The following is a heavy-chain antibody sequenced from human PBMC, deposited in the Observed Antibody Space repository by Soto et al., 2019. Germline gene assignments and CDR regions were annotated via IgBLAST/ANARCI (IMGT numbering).Heavy chain of an antibody. V-gene: IGHV4-34*01. D-gene: IGHD6-6*01. CDR2: INHSGST. CDR3: ARAIAARPSYFDY. Sequence: ETLSLTCAVYGGSFSGYYWSWIRQPPGKGLEWIGEINHSGSTNYNPSLKSRVTISVDTSKNQFSLKLSSVTAADTAVYYCARAIAARPSYFDYWGQGTLVTVSS. CDR1: GGSFSGYY. J-gene: IGHJ4*02.